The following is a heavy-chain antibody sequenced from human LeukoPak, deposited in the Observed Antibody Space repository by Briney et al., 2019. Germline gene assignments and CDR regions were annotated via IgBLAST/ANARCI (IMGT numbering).Heavy chain of an antibody. D-gene: IGHD2-2*01. CDR3: ATLPSIVVVPAAILSVDY. J-gene: IGHJ4*02. CDR2: IWYDGSKK. CDR1: GYTFRRNG. Sequence: GGSLRLSCAASGYTFRRNGMHWVRQAPGKGLEWVAVIWYDGSKKYYGDSVKGRFTISRDNSKNTLYLQMNSLRAEDTAVYYCATLPSIVVVPAAILSVDYWGQGTLVTVSS. V-gene: IGHV3-33*03.